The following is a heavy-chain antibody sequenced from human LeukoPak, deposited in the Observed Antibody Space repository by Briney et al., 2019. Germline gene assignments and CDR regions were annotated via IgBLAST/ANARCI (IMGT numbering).Heavy chain of an antibody. CDR1: GFTFSNYG. CDR2: ISHDGSNN. J-gene: IGHJ4*02. V-gene: IGHV3-30*18. Sequence: GRSLRLSCAASGFTFSNYGMHWVRQTPGKGLEWVVVISHDGSNNNYADSVKGRFTISRDNSKNTLYLQMNSLRPEDTAVYYCAKVRVGTAHFDYWGQGTLVTVSS. CDR3: AKVRVGTAHFDY. D-gene: IGHD2-15*01.